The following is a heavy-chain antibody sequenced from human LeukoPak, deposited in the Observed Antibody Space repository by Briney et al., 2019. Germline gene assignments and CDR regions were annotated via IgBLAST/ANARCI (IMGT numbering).Heavy chain of an antibody. J-gene: IGHJ6*03. Sequence: PGGSLRLSCAASGFTFSSYSMNWVRQAPGKGLEWASYISSSSSTIYYADSVKGRFTISRDNAKNSLYLQMNSLRAEDTAVYYCARGPQVSSVRGYYYYYYMDVWGKGTTVTVSS. CDR1: GFTFSSYS. CDR2: ISSSSSTI. CDR3: ARGPQVSSVRGYYYYYYMDV. V-gene: IGHV3-48*04. D-gene: IGHD3-10*01.